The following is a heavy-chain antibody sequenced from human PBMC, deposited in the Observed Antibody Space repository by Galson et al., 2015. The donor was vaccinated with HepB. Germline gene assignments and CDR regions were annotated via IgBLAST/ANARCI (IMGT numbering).Heavy chain of an antibody. J-gene: IGHJ4*02. D-gene: IGHD6-13*01. CDR3: AGPEHSSPAVAFDY. Sequence: SVKVSCKASGGTFSGYAISWVRQAPGQGLEWMGGIIPIFGTANYAQKFQGRVTITADESTSTAYMELSSLRSEDTAAYYCAGPEHSSPAVAFDYWGQGTLVTVSS. V-gene: IGHV1-69*13. CDR2: IIPIFGTA. CDR1: GGTFSGYA.